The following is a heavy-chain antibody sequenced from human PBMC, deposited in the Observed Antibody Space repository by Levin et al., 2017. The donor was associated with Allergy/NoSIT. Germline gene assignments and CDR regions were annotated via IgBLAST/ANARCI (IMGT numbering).Heavy chain of an antibody. D-gene: IGHD6-6*01. CDR3: ARATYSSSSIWYFQH. V-gene: IGHV3-11*01. Sequence: GESLKISCAASGFTFSDYYMSWIRQAPGKGLEWVSYISSSGSTIYYADSVKGRFTISRDNAKNSLYLQMNSLRAEDTAVYYCARATYSSSSIWYFQHWGQGTLVTVSS. CDR2: ISSSGSTI. CDR1: GFTFSDYY. J-gene: IGHJ1*01.